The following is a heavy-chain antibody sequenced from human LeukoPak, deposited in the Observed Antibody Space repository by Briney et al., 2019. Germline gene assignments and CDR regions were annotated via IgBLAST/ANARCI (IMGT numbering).Heavy chain of an antibody. V-gene: IGHV4-39*01. CDR2: IYYSGST. D-gene: IGHD3-22*01. J-gene: IGHJ4*02. CDR1: GGSISSYY. Sequence: SETLSLTCTVSGGSISSYYWSWIRQPPGKGLEWIGSIYYSGSTYYNPSLKSRVTISVDTSKNQFSLKLSSVTAADTAVYYCARHVTTFFDYWGQGTLVTVSS. CDR3: ARHVTTFFDY.